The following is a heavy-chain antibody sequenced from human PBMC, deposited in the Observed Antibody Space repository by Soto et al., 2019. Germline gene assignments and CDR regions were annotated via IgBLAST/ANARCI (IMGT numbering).Heavy chain of an antibody. J-gene: IGHJ6*02. CDR3: AKDIGRWLPYYYYGMDV. V-gene: IGHV3-43D*03. CDR1: GFTFDDYA. D-gene: IGHD5-12*01. CDR2: ISWDGGST. Sequence: GGSLRLSCAASGFTFDDYAMHWVRQALGKGLEWVSLISWDGGSTYYADSVKGRFTISRDNSKNSLYLQMNSLRAEDTALYYCAKDIGRWLPYYYYGMDVWGQGTTVTVSS.